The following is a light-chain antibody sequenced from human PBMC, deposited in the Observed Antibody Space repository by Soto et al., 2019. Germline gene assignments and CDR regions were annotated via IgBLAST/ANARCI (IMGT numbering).Light chain of an antibody. CDR1: QSISRH. CDR3: QQLNSYPIT. CDR2: AAS. J-gene: IGKJ5*01. V-gene: IGKV1-9*01. Sequence: DIQLTQSPSFLSASVGDRVTITCRASQSISRHLNWYQHKPGKAPKLLIYAASSLQSGIPSRFSGSGSGTDFTLTISSLQPEDFATYYCQQLNSYPITFGQGTRLEIK.